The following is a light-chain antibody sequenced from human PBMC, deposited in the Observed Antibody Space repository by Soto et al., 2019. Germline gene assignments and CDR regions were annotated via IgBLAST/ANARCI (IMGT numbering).Light chain of an antibody. CDR3: AAWDDSLNGGV. CDR1: SSNIGNNA. CDR2: YDD. V-gene: IGLV1-36*01. J-gene: IGLJ1*01. Sequence: QSVLTQPPSVSEAPRQRVTISCSGSSSNIGNNAVNWYQQLPGKAPKLLIYYDDLLPSGVSDRFSGSKSGTSASLAISGLQSEGEADYYCAAWDDSLNGGVFGTGTKLTVL.